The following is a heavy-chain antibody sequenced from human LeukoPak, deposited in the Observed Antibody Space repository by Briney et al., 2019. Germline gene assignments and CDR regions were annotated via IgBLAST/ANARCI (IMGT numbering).Heavy chain of an antibody. V-gene: IGHV4-61*02. CDR3: ARGPYSYDSSGAFDI. CDR2: ISSSGST. J-gene: IGHJ3*02. Sequence: SQTLSLTCTVSGDSISSGDYYWSWIRQPAGKGLEWIGRISSSGSTNYNPSLKSRVTISVDTSKNQFSLNLSSVTAAETAVYFCARGPYSYDSSGAFDIWGQGTMVTVSS. CDR1: GDSISSGDYY. D-gene: IGHD3-22*01.